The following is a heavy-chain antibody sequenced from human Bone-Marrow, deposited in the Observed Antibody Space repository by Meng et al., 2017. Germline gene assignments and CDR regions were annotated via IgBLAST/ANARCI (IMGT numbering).Heavy chain of an antibody. Sequence: GGSLRPSCAASGFTFSSYEMNWVRPAPGKGLEWVSYISSSGSTIYYADSVKGRFTISRDNAKNSLYLQMNSLRAEDTAVYYCARDVGSYYRDLLHYYYYGMDVWGQGTTVTVSS. J-gene: IGHJ6*02. CDR2: ISSSGSTI. CDR1: GFTFSSYE. V-gene: IGHV3-48*03. D-gene: IGHD1-26*01. CDR3: ARDVGSYYRDLLHYYYYGMDV.